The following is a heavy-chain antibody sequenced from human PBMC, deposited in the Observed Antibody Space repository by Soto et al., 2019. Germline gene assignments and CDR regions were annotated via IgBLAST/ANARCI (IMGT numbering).Heavy chain of an antibody. CDR1: GFTFSSFW. V-gene: IGHV3-7*01. J-gene: IGHJ4*02. CDR2: IKQDGSGK. D-gene: IGHD1-26*01. CDR3: VRDRSGSYLEGFDY. Sequence: LILSCAASGFTFSSFWITWVRQAPGKWLEWVANIKQDGSGKYYVDSVKGRFTISGDNARNSLFLEMKSLRSEDTAVYSCVRDRSGSYLEGFDYWGQGTLVTVSS.